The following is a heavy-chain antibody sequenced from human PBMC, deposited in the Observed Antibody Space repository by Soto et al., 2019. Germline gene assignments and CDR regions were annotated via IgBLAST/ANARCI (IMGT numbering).Heavy chain of an antibody. V-gene: IGHV3-23*01. CDR3: ASIPYGDYDARFDY. Sequence: GESLKISCAASGFTFSSYAMSWVRQAPGKGLEWVSAISGSGGSTYYADSVKGRFTISRDNSKNTLYLQMNSLRAEDTAVYYCASIPYGDYDARFDYWGQGTLVTVSS. CDR2: ISGSGGST. D-gene: IGHD4-17*01. J-gene: IGHJ4*02. CDR1: GFTFSSYA.